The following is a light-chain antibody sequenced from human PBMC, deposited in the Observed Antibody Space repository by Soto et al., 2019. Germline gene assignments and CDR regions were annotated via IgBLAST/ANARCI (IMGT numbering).Light chain of an antibody. CDR1: QSISSW. V-gene: IGKV1-5*01. J-gene: IGKJ2*01. Sequence: DIQMTQSPSTLSASVGDRVTITCRASQSISSWLAWYQQKXXKAPKLLIYDASSLESGVPSRFSGSGSGTEFTLTISSLQPDDFATYYCQQYNSYQYTFGQGTKLEIK. CDR3: QQYNSYQYT. CDR2: DAS.